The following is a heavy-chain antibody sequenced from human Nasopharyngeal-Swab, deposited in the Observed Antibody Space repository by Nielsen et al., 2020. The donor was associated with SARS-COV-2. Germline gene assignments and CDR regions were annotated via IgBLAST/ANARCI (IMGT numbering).Heavy chain of an antibody. CDR2: ISGSGRGDNT. V-gene: IGHV3-23*01. Sequence: GESLKISCVGSGFNFRSYAMSWVRQAPGKGLEWVSSISGSGRGDNTYNADSVKGRFTISRDNSKNTLYLQMSSLRAEDTAVYYCVKDVGYSYGSTGSDWGQGTLVTVSS. J-gene: IGHJ4*02. CDR1: GFNFRSYA. CDR3: VKDVGYSYGSTGSD. D-gene: IGHD5-18*01.